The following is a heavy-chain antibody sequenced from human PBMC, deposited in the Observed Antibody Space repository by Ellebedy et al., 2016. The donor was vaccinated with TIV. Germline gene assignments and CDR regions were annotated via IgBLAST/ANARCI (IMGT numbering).Heavy chain of an antibody. J-gene: IGHJ2*01. CDR1: GYSISNGYY. CDR2: IYHSGST. D-gene: IGHD1-14*01. CDR3: ARLRQSRDRSHWYFDL. V-gene: IGHV4-38-2*02. Sequence: SETLSLXCTVSGYSISNGYYWGWIRQPPGKGLECIGTIYHSGSTYYNPSLKSRITISVDTSTTQLSLNLSSVTAADTAVYFCARLRQSRDRSHWYFDLWGRGTLVTVSS.